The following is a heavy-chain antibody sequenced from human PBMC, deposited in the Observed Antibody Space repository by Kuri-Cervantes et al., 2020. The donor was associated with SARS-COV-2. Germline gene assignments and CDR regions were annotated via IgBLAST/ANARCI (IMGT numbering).Heavy chain of an antibody. D-gene: IGHD1/OR15-1a*01. CDR1: GGSISSSSYY. J-gene: IGHJ3*02. V-gene: IGHV4-39*01. CDR2: IYYSGST. CDR3: ARLRQQSVAFDI. Sequence: SETLSLTCTVSGGSISSSSYYWGWIRQPPGKGLEWIGSIYYSGSTYYNPSLKSRVTISVYTSKNQFSLKLSSVTAADTAVYYCARLRQQSVAFDIWGQGTMVTVSS.